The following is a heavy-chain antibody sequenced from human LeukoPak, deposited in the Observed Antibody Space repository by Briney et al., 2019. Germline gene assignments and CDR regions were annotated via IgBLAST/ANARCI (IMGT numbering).Heavy chain of an antibody. CDR3: ARARHYVWGSYRQSGHAFDI. J-gene: IGHJ3*02. Sequence: GGSLRLSCAASGFTFSSYAMHWVRQAPGKGLEWVAVISYDGSNKSYADSVKGRFTISRDNSKNTLYLQMNSLRSDDTAVYYCARARHYVWGSYRQSGHAFDIWGQGTMVTVSS. D-gene: IGHD3-16*02. CDR2: ISYDGSNK. CDR1: GFTFSSYA. V-gene: IGHV3-30*04.